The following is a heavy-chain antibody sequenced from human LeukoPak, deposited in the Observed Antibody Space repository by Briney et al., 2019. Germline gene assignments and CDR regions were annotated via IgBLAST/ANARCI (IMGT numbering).Heavy chain of an antibody. J-gene: IGHJ3*02. CDR3: AHRPIWEYSSLFGAFDI. D-gene: IGHD6-6*01. CDR1: GFSLSTSGVG. V-gene: IGHV2-5*02. CDR2: IYWDDDK. Sequence: SGPTLVNPTQTLTPTCTFSGFSLSTSGVGVGWIRQPPGKALEWLALIYWDDDKRYSPSLKSRLTITKDTSKNQVVLTMTNMDPVDTATYYRAHRPIWEYSSLFGAFDIWGQGTMVTVSS.